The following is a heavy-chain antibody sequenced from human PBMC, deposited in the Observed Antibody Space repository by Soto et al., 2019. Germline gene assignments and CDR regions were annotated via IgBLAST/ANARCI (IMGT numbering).Heavy chain of an antibody. V-gene: IGHV4-61*03. Sequence: QVHLQESGPGLVRPSETLSLTCAVSGDSVGSGSYYCTWIRQPPGKGLEFVGHIYHTGSTNYNPSLMNRLTLSVDTSKNHFSLWLRSVTAADTAMYYCARAGAFGDTRMVVVHWGQCVLVTVSS. CDR3: ARAGAFGDTRMVVVH. CDR1: GDSVGSGSYY. J-gene: IGHJ1*01. CDR2: IYHTGST. D-gene: IGHD5-18*01.